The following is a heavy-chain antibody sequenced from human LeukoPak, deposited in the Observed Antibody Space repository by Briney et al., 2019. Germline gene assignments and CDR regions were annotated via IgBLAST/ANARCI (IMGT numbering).Heavy chain of an antibody. D-gene: IGHD6-19*01. CDR1: GFTFDDYA. V-gene: IGHV3-9*01. CDR2: ISWNSGSI. Sequence: PGGSLRLSCAASGFTFDDYAMHWVRQAPGKGLEWVSGISWNSGSIGYADSVKGRFTISRDNAKNSLYLQMNSLRAEDTASYYCAKETSSVVWGQGTLVIVSS. J-gene: IGHJ4*02. CDR3: AKETSSVV.